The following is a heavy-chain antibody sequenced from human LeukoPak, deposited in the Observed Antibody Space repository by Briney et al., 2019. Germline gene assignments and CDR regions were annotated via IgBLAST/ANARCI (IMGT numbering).Heavy chain of an antibody. V-gene: IGHV4-39*01. CDR1: GGSISSSRYY. D-gene: IGHD2-2*01. J-gene: IGHJ3*02. CDR2: IYYSWSP. Sequence: SETLSLICTVSGGSISSSRYYWGWIRQPPGKGLDGIGSIYYSWSPYYNLSLKTRVTISVDTSKNQFSLKLSSVTAADTAVYYCASPNPYIVVVPAAGGANAFDIWGQGTMVTVSS. CDR3: ASPNPYIVVVPAAGGANAFDI.